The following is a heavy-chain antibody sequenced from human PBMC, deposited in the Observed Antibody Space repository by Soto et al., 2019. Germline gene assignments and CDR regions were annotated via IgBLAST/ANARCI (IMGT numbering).Heavy chain of an antibody. J-gene: IGHJ4*02. CDR2: IYYSGST. D-gene: IGHD3-22*01. Sequence: SETLSLTCTVSGGSISGGGYYWSWIRRPPGKGLEWIGYIYYSGSTYYNPSLKSRVTISVDTSKNQFSLKLSSVTAADTAVYYCASYEDYYDSSGYIIDYLGQGTLVTVSS. V-gene: IGHV4-30-4*01. CDR3: ASYEDYYDSSGYIIDY. CDR1: GGSISGGGYY.